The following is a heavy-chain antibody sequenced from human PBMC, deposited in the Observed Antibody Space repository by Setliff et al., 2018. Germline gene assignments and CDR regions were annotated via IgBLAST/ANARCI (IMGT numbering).Heavy chain of an antibody. CDR1: GGSVSPYF. CDR2: IYHNGNT. CDR3: ARERTIFGILVISGWFDP. V-gene: IGHV4-59*02. D-gene: IGHD3-3*01. Sequence: SETLSLTCTVSGGSVSPYFWSWIRQPPGKGLEWIGYIYHNGNTNFNPSLKSRVNMSVDTSNNQFVLNLKAVTAADTAMYYCARERTIFGILVISGWFDPWGQGTVVTVSS. J-gene: IGHJ5*02.